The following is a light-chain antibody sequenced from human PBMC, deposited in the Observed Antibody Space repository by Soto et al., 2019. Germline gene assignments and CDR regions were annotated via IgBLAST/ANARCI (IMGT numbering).Light chain of an antibody. V-gene: IGKV1-5*01. CDR2: DAS. J-gene: IGKJ5*01. CDR3: QQYNSYSRT. CDR1: QSISSW. Sequence: DIPMTQSPSTLSASVGDRVTITCRASQSISSWLAWYQQKPGKAPKLLIYDASSLESGVPSRFSGSGSGTEFTLATSSLQPDDFATYYCQQYNSYSRTFGQGTRLEIK.